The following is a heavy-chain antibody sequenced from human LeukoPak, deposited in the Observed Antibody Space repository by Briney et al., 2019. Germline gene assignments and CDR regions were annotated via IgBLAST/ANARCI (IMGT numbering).Heavy chain of an antibody. CDR2: IYYSGST. CDR1: GDSISSSSSY. D-gene: IGHD3-9*01. CDR3: ARGPRTMDDILTADAFDI. Sequence: SETLSLTCSVSGDSISSSSSYWGWIRQPPGKGLEWIGSIYYSGSTYYNTSLKSRVTISVDTSKNQFSLKVSSVTAADTAVYYCARGPRTMDDILTADAFDIWGQGTMVTVSS. J-gene: IGHJ3*02. V-gene: IGHV4-39*07.